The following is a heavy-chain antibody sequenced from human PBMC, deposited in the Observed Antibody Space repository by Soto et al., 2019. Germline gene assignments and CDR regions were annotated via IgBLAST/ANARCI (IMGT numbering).Heavy chain of an antibody. J-gene: IGHJ4*02. V-gene: IGHV4-59*01. CDR1: GASMSEYF. CDR2: IYYLGST. CDR3: ARDGYDGSGSPYPAF. D-gene: IGHD3-10*01. Sequence: PSETLSLTCTVSGASMSEYFWSWIRQSPGKGLEWIGHIYYLGSTDYSPSLKSRVTISVDTSKRQFSLRLTSVTAADTAVYYCARDGYDGSGSPYPAFWGPGTQVTVSS.